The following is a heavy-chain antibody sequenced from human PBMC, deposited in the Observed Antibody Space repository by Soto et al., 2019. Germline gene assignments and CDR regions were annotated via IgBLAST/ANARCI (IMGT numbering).Heavy chain of an antibody. D-gene: IGHD2-2*01. J-gene: IGHJ5*02. CDR2: ISAYNGNT. CDR3: ARDVCSSTSCADNWFDP. V-gene: IGHV1-18*01. Sequence: GASVKVSCKASGYTFTSYGISWVRQAPGQGLEWMGWISAYNGNTNYAQKLQGRVTMTTDTSTSTAYMELRSLRSDDTAVYYCARDVCSSTSCADNWFDPWGQGTLVTVSS. CDR1: GYTFTSYG.